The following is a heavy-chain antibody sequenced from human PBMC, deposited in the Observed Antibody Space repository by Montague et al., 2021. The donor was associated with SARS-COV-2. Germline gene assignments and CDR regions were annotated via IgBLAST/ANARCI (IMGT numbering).Heavy chain of an antibody. Sequence: TLSLTCNVSGGSMISGGYYWSWIRQPPGKGLEWIGYVYSGGTTYFSPSLKSRVTLSEDTSKSQFSLRLTSVTAADTAVYYCVRDGGLGFPGGAMDVWGQGTTVTVSS. CDR3: VRDGGLGFPGGAMDV. V-gene: IGHV4-31*03. CDR2: VYSGGTT. CDR1: GGSMISGGYY. J-gene: IGHJ6*02. D-gene: IGHD5-12*01.